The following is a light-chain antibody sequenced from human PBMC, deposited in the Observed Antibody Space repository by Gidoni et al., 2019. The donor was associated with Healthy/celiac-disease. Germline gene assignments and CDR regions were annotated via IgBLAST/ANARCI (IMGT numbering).Light chain of an antibody. CDR2: QAS. Sequence: DIQMTQSPSTLSASVGDRVTITCGASQSISSWLAWYQQKPGKAPKLLIYQASSLESGVPSRFSGSGSGTEFTLTISSLQPDDFATYYCQQYNSYSPWTFGHGTKVEIK. V-gene: IGKV1-5*03. CDR3: QQYNSYSPWT. CDR1: QSISSW. J-gene: IGKJ1*01.